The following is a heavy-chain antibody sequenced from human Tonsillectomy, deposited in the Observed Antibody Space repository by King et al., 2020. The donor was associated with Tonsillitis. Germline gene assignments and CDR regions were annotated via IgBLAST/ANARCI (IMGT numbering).Heavy chain of an antibody. CDR3: AGSSRMTTVRTHYYYGMDA. Sequence: QVQLVESGAEVKKPGASVKVSCKASGYTFTGYYMHWVRQAPGQGLEWMGWINPNNGDTNYAQEFQGTVTMTTDTSISTAYMVLSSLRSDDTAVYYCAGSSRMTTVRTHYYYGMDAWGQGTTVTVSS. CDR2: INPNNGDT. D-gene: IGHD4-11*01. CDR1: GYTFTGYY. J-gene: IGHJ6*02. V-gene: IGHV1-2*02.